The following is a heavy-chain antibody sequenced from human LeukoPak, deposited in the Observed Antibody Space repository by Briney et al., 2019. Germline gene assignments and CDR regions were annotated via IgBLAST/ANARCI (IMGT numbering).Heavy chain of an antibody. J-gene: IGHJ6*02. CDR3: ARGGGLDV. D-gene: IGHD3-16*01. CDR1: GFTFSSYW. Sequence: GGSLRLSCAASGFTFSSYWMNWARQAPGKGLEWVASINHNGNVNYYVDSVKGRFTISRDDAKNSLYLQMSSLRAEDTAVYFCARGGGLDVWGQGATVTVSS. V-gene: IGHV3-7*03. CDR2: INHNGNVN.